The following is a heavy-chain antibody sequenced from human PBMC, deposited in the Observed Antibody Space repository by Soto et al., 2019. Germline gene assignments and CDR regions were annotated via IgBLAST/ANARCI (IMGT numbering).Heavy chain of an antibody. CDR3: VREALYGSGSFYLDY. Sequence: GGSLRLSCAASGFTFSSYSMNWVRRAPGKGLEWVSSISSSSSYIYYADSVKGRFTISRDNAKNSLYLQMNSLRAEDTAVYYCVREALYGSGSFYLDYWGQGTLVTVSS. J-gene: IGHJ4*02. V-gene: IGHV3-21*01. D-gene: IGHD3-10*01. CDR1: GFTFSSYS. CDR2: ISSSSSYI.